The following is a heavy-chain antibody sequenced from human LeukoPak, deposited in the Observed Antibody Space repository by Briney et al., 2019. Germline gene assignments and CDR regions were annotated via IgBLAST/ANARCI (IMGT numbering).Heavy chain of an antibody. CDR1: GFTFSDYY. Sequence: PGGSLRPSCAASGFTFSDYYMSWIRQAPGKGLEWVSYISSSGTTIYYADSVKGRFTISGDNAKSSLYLQMNSLRAEDTAVYYCARISVGRIRSGVVIEEHYLDYWGQGTLVTVSS. V-gene: IGHV3-11*04. D-gene: IGHD3-3*01. J-gene: IGHJ4*02. CDR3: ARISVGRIRSGVVIEEHYLDY. CDR2: ISSSGTTI.